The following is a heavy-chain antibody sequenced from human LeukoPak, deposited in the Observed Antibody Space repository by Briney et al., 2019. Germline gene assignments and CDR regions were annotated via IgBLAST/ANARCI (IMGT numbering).Heavy chain of an antibody. CDR2: ISSRSSAI. J-gene: IGHJ4*02. Sequence: GGSLRLSCAASGFTFSDYYMSRIRQAPGKGLEWVSYISSRSSAIYYADSVKGRFTISRDNAENSLFLQMNSLRAEDTAVYYCARETGSGSYLLDYWGQGTLVTVSS. D-gene: IGHD1-26*01. CDR3: ARETGSGSYLLDY. V-gene: IGHV3-11*01. CDR1: GFTFSDYY.